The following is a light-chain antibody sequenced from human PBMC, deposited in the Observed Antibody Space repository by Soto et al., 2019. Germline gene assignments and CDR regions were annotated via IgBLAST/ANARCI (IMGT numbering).Light chain of an antibody. CDR3: QQRSKWPYT. V-gene: IGKV1-5*03. J-gene: IGKJ5*01. Sequence: DIQMTHSPSTLSASVGDRVTITCRASQSISSWLAWYQQKPGKAPKGLIYKASTLESGAPSRFSGSGSGTDFTLTISSQEPEDFAVYYCQQRSKWPYTFGQGTRLEI. CDR1: QSISSW. CDR2: KAS.